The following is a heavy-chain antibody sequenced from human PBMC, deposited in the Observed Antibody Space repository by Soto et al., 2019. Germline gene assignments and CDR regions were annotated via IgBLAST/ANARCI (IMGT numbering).Heavy chain of an antibody. Sequence: GGSLRLSCAASGFTFSSYSMNWVRQAPGKGLEWVSSISSSSNYINYADSVKGRFTISRDNAKNSLYLQMNSLRAEDTAVYYCARDEGDYYFDYWGQGTLVTVSS. J-gene: IGHJ4*02. CDR3: ARDEGDYYFDY. D-gene: IGHD2-21*02. CDR1: GFTFSSYS. V-gene: IGHV3-21*01. CDR2: ISSSSNYI.